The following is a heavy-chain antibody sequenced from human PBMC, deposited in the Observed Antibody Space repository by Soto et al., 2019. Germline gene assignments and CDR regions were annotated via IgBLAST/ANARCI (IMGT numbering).Heavy chain of an antibody. V-gene: IGHV3-23*01. J-gene: IGHJ4*02. CDR3: AKARWLQLQDYFDY. D-gene: IGHD1-1*01. CDR2: ISGSGGST. Sequence: TGVSLRLSCAASGFTFSSYAMSWVRQAPGKGLEWVSAISGSGGSTYYADSVKGRFTISRDNSKNTLYLQMNSLRAEDTAVYYCAKARWLQLQDYFDYWGQGTLVTVSS. CDR1: GFTFSSYA.